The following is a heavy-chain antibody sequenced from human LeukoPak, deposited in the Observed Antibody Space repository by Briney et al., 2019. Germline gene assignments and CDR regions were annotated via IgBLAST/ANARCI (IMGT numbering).Heavy chain of an antibody. CDR1: GGSVSTSTYY. Sequence: SETLSLTCTVSGGSVSTSTYYWSWIRQPPGKGLEWIGYIFYTGSTNYNPSLKSRVTISVDTSKNQFSLKLRSVTAADTAVYYCAREVVPAAEFDYWGQGTLVTVSS. CDR3: AREVVPAAEFDY. J-gene: IGHJ4*02. D-gene: IGHD2-2*01. CDR2: IFYTGST. V-gene: IGHV4-61*01.